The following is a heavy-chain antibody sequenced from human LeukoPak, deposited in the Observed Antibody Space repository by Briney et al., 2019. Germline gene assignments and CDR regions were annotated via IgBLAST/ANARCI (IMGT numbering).Heavy chain of an antibody. CDR3: ARDRRQWLVLLYFQH. Sequence: GRSLRLSCAASGFTFSSYAMHWVRQAPGKGLEGVAVISYEGSNKYYADSVKGRFTISRDNSKNTLYLQMNSLRAEDTAVYYCARDRRQWLVLLYFQHWGQGTLVTVSS. V-gene: IGHV3-30*04. CDR1: GFTFSSYA. J-gene: IGHJ1*01. CDR2: ISYEGSNK. D-gene: IGHD6-19*01.